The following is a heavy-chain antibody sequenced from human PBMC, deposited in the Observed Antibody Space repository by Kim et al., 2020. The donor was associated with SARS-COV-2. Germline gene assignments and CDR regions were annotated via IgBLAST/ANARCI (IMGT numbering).Heavy chain of an antibody. J-gene: IGHJ4*02. CDR1: GGTFSSYA. D-gene: IGHD3-22*01. V-gene: IGHV1-69*13. CDR3: ARGPPHYDSSGYYDY. Sequence: SVKVSCKASGGTFSSYAISWVRQAPGQGLEWMGGIIPIFGTANYAQKFQGRVTITADESTSTAYMELSSLRSEDTAVYYCARGPPHYDSSGYYDYWGQGTLVTVSS. CDR2: IIPIFGTA.